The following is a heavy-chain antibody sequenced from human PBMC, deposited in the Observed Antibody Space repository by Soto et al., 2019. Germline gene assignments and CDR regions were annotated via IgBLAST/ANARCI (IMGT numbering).Heavy chain of an antibody. J-gene: IGHJ5*02. CDR1: RGSISSGTNY. CDR3: ARGASRFDP. V-gene: IGHV4-39*07. CDR2: IYYSGST. Sequence: SETLSLTCTVSRGSISSGTNYWAWIRQPPGKGLEWIANIYYSGSTFYNPSLKSRVTISLDTSKNQFSLKLTSVTAADTAVYYCARGASRFDPWGQGTLVTVSS.